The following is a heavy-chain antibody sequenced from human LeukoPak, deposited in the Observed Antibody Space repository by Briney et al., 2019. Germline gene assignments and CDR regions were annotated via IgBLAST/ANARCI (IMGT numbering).Heavy chain of an antibody. Sequence: GGSLRLSCAASGFTVSSNYMSWVRQAPGKGLDWVSAITVSGGTTYYADSVKGRFTISRDNSKNTLYLQMNSLRAEDTAVYYCAKDRNPPPQYDSSGFPLAWGQGTLVTVSS. CDR2: ITVSGGTT. J-gene: IGHJ5*02. D-gene: IGHD3-22*01. CDR3: AKDRNPPPQYDSSGFPLA. V-gene: IGHV3-23*01. CDR1: GFTVSSNY.